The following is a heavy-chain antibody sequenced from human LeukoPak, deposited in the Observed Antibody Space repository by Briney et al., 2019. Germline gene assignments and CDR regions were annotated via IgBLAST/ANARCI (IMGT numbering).Heavy chain of an antibody. Sequence: PGGSLRLSCAASGFTFSDYYMSWIRQAPGKGLEWLSYISKNGKTIYYADSVKGRFTISRDNAKKSVYLQMNSLRAEDTAVYYCARVRSGYYMDYWGQGTLVTVSS. D-gene: IGHD3-22*01. CDR3: ARVRSGYYMDY. CDR1: GFTFSDYY. J-gene: IGHJ4*02. CDR2: ISKNGKTI. V-gene: IGHV3-11*04.